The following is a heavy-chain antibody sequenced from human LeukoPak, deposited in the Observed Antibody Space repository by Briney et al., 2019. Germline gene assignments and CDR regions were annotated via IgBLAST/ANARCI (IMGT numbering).Heavy chain of an antibody. CDR3: ARLLGDYDSSGYYLEIYYFDY. J-gene: IGHJ4*02. V-gene: IGHV5-51*01. Sequence: GESLKISCKASGYSFTTYWIGWVRQMPGKGLEWMGIIYPADSAAKYSPSFQGQVTISADKSISTAYLQWSSLKASDTAMYYCARLLGDYDSSGYYLEIYYFDYWGQGTLVTVSS. D-gene: IGHD3-22*01. CDR1: GYSFTTYW. CDR2: IYPADSAA.